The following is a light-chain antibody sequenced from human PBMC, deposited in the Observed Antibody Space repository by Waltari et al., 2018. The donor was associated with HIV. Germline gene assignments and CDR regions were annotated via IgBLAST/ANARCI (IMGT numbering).Light chain of an antibody. CDR1: QSLSGSH. CDR3: QQYGRPPT. V-gene: IGKV3-20*01. Sequence: EIELTQSAGTLSLSPGERATIPCRASQSLSGSHLAWYQQKPGQAPRLLIFGTSTRATGIPDRFSGSGSGTDFTLMISRLEPEDSAVYYCQQYGRPPTFGGGTKVEIK. CDR2: GTS. J-gene: IGKJ4*01.